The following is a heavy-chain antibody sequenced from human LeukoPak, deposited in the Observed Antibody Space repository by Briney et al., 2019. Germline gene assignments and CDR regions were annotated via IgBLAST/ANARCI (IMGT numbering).Heavy chain of an antibody. CDR3: ARDPTIGFGELWGPNNWFDP. CDR1: GYTFTSYG. D-gene: IGHD3-10*01. CDR2: ISAYNGNT. Sequence: ASVKVSCKASGYTFTSYGISWVRQAPGQGLEWMGWISAYNGNTNYAQKLQGRGTMTTDTSTSTAYMELRSLRSDDTAVYYCARDPTIGFGELWGPNNWFDPWGQGTLVTVSS. V-gene: IGHV1-18*01. J-gene: IGHJ5*02.